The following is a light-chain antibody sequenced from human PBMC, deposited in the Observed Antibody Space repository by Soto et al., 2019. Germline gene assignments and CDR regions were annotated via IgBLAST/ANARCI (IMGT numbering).Light chain of an antibody. V-gene: IGLV2-14*01. CDR2: DVT. Sequence: TQPAPVLGSPRQYDNISCTGTTSVVGGYNSVSWYQQHPGKAPKLILYDVTDRPSGVSYRFSGSKSGNTASLTISGLQAADEADYFCSSFTSSMTNVFGSVTKVTVL. CDR1: TSVVGGYNS. J-gene: IGLJ1*01. CDR3: SSFTSSMTNV.